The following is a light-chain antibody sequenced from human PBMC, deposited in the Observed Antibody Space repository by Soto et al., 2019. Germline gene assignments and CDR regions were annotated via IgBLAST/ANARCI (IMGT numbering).Light chain of an antibody. CDR3: QQYFGYPLT. CDR1: QSISSW. V-gene: IGKV1-5*03. J-gene: IGKJ1*01. Sequence: DIQMTQSPSTLSASVGDRVTITCRASQSISSWLAWYQQKPGKAPKLLIYKASSLQSGVPLRFSGSESGTEFTLTISILQPDDFASYYCQQYFGYPLTFGQGTKVDI. CDR2: KAS.